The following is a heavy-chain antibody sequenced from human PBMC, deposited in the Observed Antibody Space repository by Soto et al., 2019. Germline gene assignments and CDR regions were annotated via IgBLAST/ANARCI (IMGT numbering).Heavy chain of an antibody. J-gene: IGHJ4*02. CDR1: GFTFDDYA. Sequence: EVQLVESGGGVVRPGGSLRLCCVASGFTFDDYAMSWVRQVPGKGLEWVSGINWNGGSTHYADSVKGRCTISRDNAKNSLYLQMNSLRDEDTAFYYCAKSQSPVVRGVIEAFDFWGQGTLVTVSS. CDR2: INWNGGST. D-gene: IGHD3-10*01. CDR3: AKSQSPVVRGVIEAFDF. V-gene: IGHV3-20*04.